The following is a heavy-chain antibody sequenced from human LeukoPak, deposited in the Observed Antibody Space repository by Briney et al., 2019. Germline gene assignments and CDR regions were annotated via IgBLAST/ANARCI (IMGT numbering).Heavy chain of an antibody. CDR3: ARDHYYGSGSYESWFDP. D-gene: IGHD3-10*01. J-gene: IGHJ5*02. CDR2: INHSGST. CDR1: GGSFSGYY. V-gene: IGHV4-34*01. Sequence: SETLSLTCAVYGGSFSGYYWSWIRQPPGKGLEWIGEINHSGSTNYDPSLKSRVTISVDTSKNQFSLKLSSVTAADTAVYYCARDHYYGSGSYESWFDPWGQGTLVTVSS.